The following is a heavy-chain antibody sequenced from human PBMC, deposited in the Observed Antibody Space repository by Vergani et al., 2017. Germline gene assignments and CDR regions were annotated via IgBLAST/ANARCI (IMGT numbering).Heavy chain of an antibody. Sequence: QVQLQESSPGLVKPSETLSLTCTVSGYSISSGYYWGWIRQPPGKGLEWIGSIYHSGSTNYNPSLKRRVTISVDTSKNQFSLKLSSVTAADTAVYYCASSGARGPRRRAVGEEPDYWGQGTLVTVSS. D-gene: IGHD1-26*01. CDR3: ASSGARGPRRRAVGEEPDY. V-gene: IGHV4-38-2*02. CDR1: GYSISSGYY. J-gene: IGHJ4*02. CDR2: IYHSGST.